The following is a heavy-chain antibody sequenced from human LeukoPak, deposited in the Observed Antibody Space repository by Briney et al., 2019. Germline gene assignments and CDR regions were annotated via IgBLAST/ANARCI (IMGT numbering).Heavy chain of an antibody. CDR2: IYSGGST. CDR3: ASGEWELPPDY. Sequence: PGGSLRLSCAASGFTVSSNYMSWVRQAPGKGLEWVSVIYSGGSTYYADSVKGRFTISRDNAKNSLYLQMNSLRAEDTAVYYCASGEWELPPDYWGQGTLVTVSS. CDR1: GFTVSSNY. D-gene: IGHD1-26*01. V-gene: IGHV3-53*01. J-gene: IGHJ4*02.